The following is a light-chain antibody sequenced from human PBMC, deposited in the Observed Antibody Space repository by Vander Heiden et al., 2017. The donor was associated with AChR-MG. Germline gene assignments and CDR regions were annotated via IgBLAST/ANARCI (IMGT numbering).Light chain of an antibody. CDR2: EDN. J-gene: IGLJ2*01. V-gene: IGLV6-57*03. CDR3: QSYDSSNHVV. Sequence: NFMLTQPHSVPESPWQTVTISCTRSSGSIASNYVQWYQQHPGSAPTTVIYEDNHRPSGVPDRFSGSIDSSSHSASLTISGLKTEDEADYYCQSYDSSNHVVFGGGNKLTVL. CDR1: SGSIASNY.